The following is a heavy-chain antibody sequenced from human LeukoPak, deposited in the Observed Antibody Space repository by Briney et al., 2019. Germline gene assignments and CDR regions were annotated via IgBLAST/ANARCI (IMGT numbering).Heavy chain of an antibody. CDR1: GFTFSSYG. J-gene: IGHJ4*02. CDR3: AKGPYSSSWYDY. Sequence: GGSLRLSCAASGFTFSSYGMHWVRQAPGKGLEWVAVISYDGSNKYYADSVKGRLTISRDNSKNTLYLQMNSLRAEDTAVYYCAKGPYSSSWYDYWGQGTLVTVSS. D-gene: IGHD6-13*01. CDR2: ISYDGSNK. V-gene: IGHV3-30*18.